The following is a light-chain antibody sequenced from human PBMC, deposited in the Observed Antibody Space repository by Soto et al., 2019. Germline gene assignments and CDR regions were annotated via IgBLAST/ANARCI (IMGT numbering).Light chain of an antibody. CDR2: EGS. CDR1: SSDVGNYNL. CDR3: CSYAGGPYV. Sequence: QSVLSQPASVSGSPGQSITIPCTGTSSDVGNYNLVSWYQQHPGKAPKLIIYEGSERPSGVSNRFSGSKSGNTASLTISGLQAEDEADYYCCSYAGGPYVFGSGTKLTVL. V-gene: IGLV2-23*01. J-gene: IGLJ1*01.